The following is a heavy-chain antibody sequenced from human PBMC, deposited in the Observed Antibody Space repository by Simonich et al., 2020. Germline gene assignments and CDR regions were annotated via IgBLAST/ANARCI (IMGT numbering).Heavy chain of an antibody. CDR3: ARWIAVAGTGAYGMDV. D-gene: IGHD6-19*01. Sequence: EVQLVESGGGLVKPGGSLRLSCAASGFTFSSYSMNWVSQAPGKGLEWVSSISSSSSYIYYADSVKGRFTISRDNAKNSRYLQMNSLRAEDTAVYYCARWIAVAGTGAYGMDVWGQGTTVTVSS. V-gene: IGHV3-21*01. CDR2: ISSSSSYI. CDR1: GFTFSSYS. J-gene: IGHJ6*02.